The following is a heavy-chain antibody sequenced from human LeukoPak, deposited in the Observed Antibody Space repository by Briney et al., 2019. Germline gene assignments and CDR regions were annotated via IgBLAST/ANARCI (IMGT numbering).Heavy chain of an antibody. CDR2: ISSSSSYI. CDR3: ARDRMTYYDILTGDFDY. D-gene: IGHD3-9*01. Sequence: PGGSLRLSCAASGFTFSSYSMNWVRRAPGKGLEWVSSISSSSSYIYYADSVKGRFTISRDNAKNSLYLQMNSLRAEDTAVYYCARDRMTYYDILTGDFDYWGQGTLVTVSS. J-gene: IGHJ4*02. V-gene: IGHV3-21*01. CDR1: GFTFSSYS.